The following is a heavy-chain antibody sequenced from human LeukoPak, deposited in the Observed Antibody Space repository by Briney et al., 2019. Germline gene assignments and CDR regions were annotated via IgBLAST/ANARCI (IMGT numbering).Heavy chain of an antibody. J-gene: IGHJ3*02. CDR3: ARHMVYDKALDAFDT. D-gene: IGHD3-10*01. Sequence: SETLSLTCTVSGGSISSYYWSWIRQPPGKGLEWLGYIYYSGSTNYNPSLKSRVTISVDTSKNQFSLKLSSVTAADTAVYYCARHMVYDKALDAFDTWGQGTMVTVSS. V-gene: IGHV4-59*08. CDR1: GGSISSYY. CDR2: IYYSGST.